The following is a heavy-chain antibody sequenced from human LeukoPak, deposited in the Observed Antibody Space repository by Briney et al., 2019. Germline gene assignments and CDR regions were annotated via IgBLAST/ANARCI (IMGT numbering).Heavy chain of an antibody. Sequence: PSETLSLTCTVSGGSISSYYWSWIRQHPGKGLEWIGYIYYSGSTYYNPSLKGRVTISVDTSKNQFSLKLSSVTAADTAVYYCARSGYNSYYFDYWGQGTLVTVSS. J-gene: IGHJ4*02. D-gene: IGHD5-24*01. CDR3: ARSGYNSYYFDY. CDR2: IYYSGST. V-gene: IGHV4-59*06. CDR1: GGSISSYY.